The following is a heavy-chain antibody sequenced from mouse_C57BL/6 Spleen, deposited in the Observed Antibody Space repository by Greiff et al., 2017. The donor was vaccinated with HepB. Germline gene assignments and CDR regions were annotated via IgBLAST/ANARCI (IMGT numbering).Heavy chain of an antibody. Sequence: VQLVESGPELVKPGASVKLSCKASGYTFTSYDINWVKQRPGQGLEWIGLIYPRDGSTKYNEKFKGKATLSVDTSSSTSYMELHSLTSEDSSVYFCARRIYEGYYGFAYWGHAALVTVSA. CDR3: ARRIYEGYYGFAY. CDR1: GYTFTSYD. D-gene: IGHD2-3*01. J-gene: IGHJ3*01. V-gene: IGHV1-85*01. CDR2: IYPRDGST.